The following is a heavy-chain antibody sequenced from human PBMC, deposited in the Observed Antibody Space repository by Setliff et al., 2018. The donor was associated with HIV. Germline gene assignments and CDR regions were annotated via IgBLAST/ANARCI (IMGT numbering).Heavy chain of an antibody. CDR2: INTDGSTT. J-gene: IGHJ4*02. Sequence: GGSLRLSCAASGFTFSSSWMHWVRQALGKGLAWVSRINTDGSTTNYADSVKGRFTISRDNTKNTLYLQMNSLRAEDTAVYYCARLPFPPYCGGDCYSIDYWGQGTLVTAPQ. V-gene: IGHV3-74*01. D-gene: IGHD2-21*02. CDR1: GFTFSSSW. CDR3: ARLPFPPYCGGDCYSIDY.